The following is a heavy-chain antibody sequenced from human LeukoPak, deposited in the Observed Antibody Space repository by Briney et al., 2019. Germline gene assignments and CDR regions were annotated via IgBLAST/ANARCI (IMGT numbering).Heavy chain of an antibody. CDR3: ASRGGSSWGDLIDY. J-gene: IGHJ4*02. D-gene: IGHD6-13*01. V-gene: IGHV4-34*01. Sequence: SETLSLTCAVYGGSFSGYYWSWIRQPPGKGLEWIGEINHSGSTNYNPSLKSRVTISVDTSKNQFSLKLSSVTAADTAVYYCASRGGSSWGDLIDYWGQGTLVTVSS. CDR2: INHSGST. CDR1: GGSFSGYY.